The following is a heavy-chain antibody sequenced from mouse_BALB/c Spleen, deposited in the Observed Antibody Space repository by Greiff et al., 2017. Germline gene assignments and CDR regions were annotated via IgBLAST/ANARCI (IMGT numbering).Heavy chain of an antibody. D-gene: IGHD2-12*01. CDR1: GFAFSSYD. V-gene: IGHV5-12-1*01. Sequence: EVQRVESGGGLVKPGGSLKLSCAASGFAFSSYDMSWVRQTPEKRLEWVAYISSGGGSTYYPDTVKGRFTISRDNAKNTLYLQMSSLKSEDTAMYYCARAYYSAFDYWGQGTTLTVSS. CDR2: ISSGGGST. CDR3: ARAYYSAFDY. J-gene: IGHJ2*01.